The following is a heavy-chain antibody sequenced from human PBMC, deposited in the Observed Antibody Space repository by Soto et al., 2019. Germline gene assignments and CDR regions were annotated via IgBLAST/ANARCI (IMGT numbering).Heavy chain of an antibody. Sequence: SGPTLVNPTHTLTLTCTFSGFSLNSRGLGVAWIRQPPGKALEWLALIYWNDNKRYSPSLKSRLTITKDASKNQVVLTLTNVDPMDTATSFCAPRPPSGRDYWGQGTMVTVS. J-gene: IGHJ4*02. V-gene: IGHV2-5*01. CDR3: APRPPSGRDY. CDR2: IYWNDNK. CDR1: GFSLNSRGLG.